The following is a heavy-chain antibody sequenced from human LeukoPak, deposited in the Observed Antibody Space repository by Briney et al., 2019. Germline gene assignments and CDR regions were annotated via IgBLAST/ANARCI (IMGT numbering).Heavy chain of an antibody. J-gene: IGHJ4*02. V-gene: IGHV4-38-2*02. D-gene: IGHD3-22*01. CDR2: IYHSGST. Sequence: PSETLSLTCTVSGYSISSGYYWGWIRQPPGKGLEGIGSIYHSGSTYYNPSLKSRVTISVNTSKNQFSLKLSSVTAADTAVYYCASLDYYDSSGRFDYWGQGTLVTVSS. CDR3: ASLDYYDSSGRFDY. CDR1: GYSISSGYY.